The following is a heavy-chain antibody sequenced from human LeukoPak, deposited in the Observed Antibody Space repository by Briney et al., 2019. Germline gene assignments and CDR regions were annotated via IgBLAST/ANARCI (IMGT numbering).Heavy chain of an antibody. Sequence: GGSLRLSCAASGFTFSSYSMNWVRQAPGKGLEWVSLISWDGGSTYYADSVKGRFTISRDNSKNSLYPQMNSLRAEDTALYYCTKDISSGYCSSTSCYKGHYMDVWGEGTTVTVSS. CDR2: ISWDGGST. CDR1: GFTFSSYS. D-gene: IGHD2-2*02. CDR3: TKDISSGYCSSTSCYKGHYMDV. V-gene: IGHV3-43D*03. J-gene: IGHJ6*03.